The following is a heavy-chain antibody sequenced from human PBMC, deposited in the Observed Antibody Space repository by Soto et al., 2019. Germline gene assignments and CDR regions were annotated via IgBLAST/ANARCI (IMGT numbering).Heavy chain of an antibody. J-gene: IGHJ3*02. V-gene: IGHV2-5*02. CDR1: GFSLSTSGVG. D-gene: IGHD3-10*01. Sequence: SGPTLVNPTQTLTLTCTFSGFSLSTSGVGVGWIRQPPGKALEWLALIYWDDDKRYSPSLKSRLTITKDTSKNQVVLTMTNMVPVVTATYYCAYMFSTMVRGVIRRTGAFDIWGQGTMVTVSS. CDR2: IYWDDDK. CDR3: AYMFSTMVRGVIRRTGAFDI.